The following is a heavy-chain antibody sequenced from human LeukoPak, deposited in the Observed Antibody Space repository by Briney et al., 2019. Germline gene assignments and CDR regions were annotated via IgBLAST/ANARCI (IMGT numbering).Heavy chain of an antibody. CDR2: ISGNGGST. V-gene: IGHV3-23*01. Sequence: GGSLRLSCAASGLTFSSYAMSWVRQAPGKGLEWVSGISGNGGSTNYADSVKGRFTISRDNSKNTLYLRMNSLRAEDTAVYYCAKRYCSTTSCYKRYGSGSYFFDYWGQGTLVTVSS. D-gene: IGHD2-2*02. CDR3: AKRYCSTTSCYKRYGSGSYFFDY. J-gene: IGHJ4*02. CDR1: GLTFSSYA.